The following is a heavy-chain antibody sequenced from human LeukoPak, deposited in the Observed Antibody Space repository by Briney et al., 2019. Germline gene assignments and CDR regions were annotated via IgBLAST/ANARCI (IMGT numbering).Heavy chain of an antibody. CDR3: ARLWLPWGYGEPPPGDYYYGMDV. J-gene: IGHJ6*02. D-gene: IGHD4-17*01. CDR2: IYYSGST. CDR1: GGSISSYY. Sequence: SETLSLTCTVSGGSISSYYWSWIRQPPGKGLEWIGYIYYSGSTNYNPSLKSRVTISVDTSKSQFSLKLSSVTAADTAVYYCARLWLPWGYGEPPPGDYYYGMDVWGQGTTVTVSS. V-gene: IGHV4-59*08.